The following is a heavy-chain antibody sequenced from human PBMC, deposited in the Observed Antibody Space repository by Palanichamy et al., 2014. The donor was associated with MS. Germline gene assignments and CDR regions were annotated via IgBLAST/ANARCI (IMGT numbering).Heavy chain of an antibody. Sequence: QVQLVESGGGVVQPGRSLRLSCVASGFTFSNYGMHWVRQAPGKGLEWVAIIWYDGSNKYYADSVKGRFTISRDNSKNTLYLQMSSLTAEDTAVYYCARTATDADGSFNAFNIWGLGTMVTVSS. V-gene: IGHV3-33*01. D-gene: IGHD4-17*01. CDR2: IWYDGSNK. CDR1: GFTFSNYG. CDR3: ARTATDADGSFNAFNI. J-gene: IGHJ3*02.